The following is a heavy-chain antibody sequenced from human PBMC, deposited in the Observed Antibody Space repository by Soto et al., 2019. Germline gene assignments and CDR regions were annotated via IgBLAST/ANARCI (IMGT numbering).Heavy chain of an antibody. J-gene: IGHJ1*01. CDR1: GYTFTRDA. CDR2: INAGNGNT. CDR3: ARDKGYYDSSGYSEYFQH. Sequence: ASVKGSCKASGYTFTRDAMDWVRQTPGQRLEWMGWINAGNGNTKYSQKFQGRVTITRDTSASTAYMELSSLRSEDTAVYYCARDKGYYDSSGYSEYFQHWGQGTLVTVSS. D-gene: IGHD3-22*01. V-gene: IGHV1-3*01.